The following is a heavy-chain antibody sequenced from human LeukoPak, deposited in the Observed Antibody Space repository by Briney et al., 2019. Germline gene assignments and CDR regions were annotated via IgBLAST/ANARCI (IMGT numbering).Heavy chain of an antibody. Sequence: GSLRLSCAASGFTFSSYWMSWVRQAPGKGLEWVANIQQDGSEKYYVDSVKGRFTISRDNAKNSLYLQTNSLRAEDTAVYYCAKIGAAGNAFDIWGQGTMVTVSS. V-gene: IGHV3-7*01. CDR3: AKIGAAGNAFDI. CDR1: GFTFSSYW. CDR2: IQQDGSEK. D-gene: IGHD6-13*01. J-gene: IGHJ3*02.